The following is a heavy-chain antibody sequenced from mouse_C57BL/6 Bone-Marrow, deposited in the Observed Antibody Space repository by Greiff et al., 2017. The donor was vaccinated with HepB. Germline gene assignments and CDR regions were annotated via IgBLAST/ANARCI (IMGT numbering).Heavy chain of an antibody. D-gene: IGHD1-1*01. J-gene: IGHJ4*01. V-gene: IGHV1-64*01. CDR2: IHPNSGST. Sequence: QVQLQQPGAELVKPGASVKLSCKASGYTFTSYWMHWVKQRPGQGLEWIGMIHPNSGSTNYNEKFKSKATLTVDKSSSTAYMQLSSLTSEDSAVYYCSRCLRFALDFWGQGTTVTVSS. CDR1: GYTFTSYW. CDR3: SRCLRFALDF.